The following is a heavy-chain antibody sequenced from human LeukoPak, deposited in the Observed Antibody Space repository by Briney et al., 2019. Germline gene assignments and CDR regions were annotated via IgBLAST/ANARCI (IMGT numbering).Heavy chain of an antibody. D-gene: IGHD3-9*01. V-gene: IGHV3-66*01. CDR1: GFTVSSNY. J-gene: IGHJ3*02. Sequence: GGSLRLSCAASGFTVSSNYMSWVRQAPGRGLEWVSVIYSGGSTYYADSVKGRFTISRDNAKNSLYLQMNSLRAEDTAVYYCARDRLLRYFDGRVGDAFDIWGQGTMVTVSS. CDR2: IYSGGST. CDR3: ARDRLLRYFDGRVGDAFDI.